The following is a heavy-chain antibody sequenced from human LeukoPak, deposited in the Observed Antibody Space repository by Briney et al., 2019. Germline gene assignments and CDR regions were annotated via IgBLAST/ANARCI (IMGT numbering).Heavy chain of an antibody. V-gene: IGHV3-64D*06. CDR1: GFTFSDYY. Sequence: PGGSLRLSCAASGFTFSDYYMSWIRQAPGKGLEYVSAISSNGDNTYYADSVKGRFTISRDNSKNTLYLQMSSLRVDDTAVYYCVRGTGYWGQGTLVTVSS. CDR3: VRGTGY. CDR2: ISSNGDNT. J-gene: IGHJ4*02.